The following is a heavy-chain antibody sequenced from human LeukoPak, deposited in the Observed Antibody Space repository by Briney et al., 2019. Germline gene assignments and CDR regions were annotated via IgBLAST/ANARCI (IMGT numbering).Heavy chain of an antibody. J-gene: IGHJ4*02. V-gene: IGHV3-66*01. CDR1: GFPVSSNY. D-gene: IGHD3-3*01. CDR3: ARAPTYYDFWSGYLYYFDY. Sequence: GGSLRLSCAASGFPVSSNYMSWVRQAPGKGLEWVSVMYSGGSTYYAGSVKGRFTISRDNSRNTLYLQMNSLRAEDTAVYYCARAPTYYDFWSGYLYYFDYWGQGTLVTVSS. CDR2: MYSGGST.